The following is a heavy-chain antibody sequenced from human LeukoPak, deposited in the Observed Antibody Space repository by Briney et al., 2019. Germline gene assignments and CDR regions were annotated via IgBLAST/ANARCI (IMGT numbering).Heavy chain of an antibody. D-gene: IGHD3-3*01. CDR3: ARDAVNYDFWSGYLSLYYMDV. J-gene: IGHJ6*03. CDR2: ISSSSSTI. Sequence: GGSLRLSCAASGFTFSSYSMIWVRQAPGKGLEWVSYISSSSSTIYYADSVKGRFTISRDNAKNSLYLQMNSLRAEDTAVYYCARDAVNYDFWSGYLSLYYMDVWGKGTTVTVSS. CDR1: GFTFSSYS. V-gene: IGHV3-48*01.